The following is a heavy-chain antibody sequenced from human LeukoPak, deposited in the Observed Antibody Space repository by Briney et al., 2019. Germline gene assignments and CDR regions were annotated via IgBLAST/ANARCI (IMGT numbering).Heavy chain of an antibody. V-gene: IGHV1-18*01. D-gene: IGHD6-19*01. CDR1: GYTFTGYA. J-gene: IGHJ6*02. CDR3: ARDRRLGYSSGWYGDNYYYYGMDV. Sequence: ASVKVSCKASGYTFTGYAISWVRQAPGQGLEWMGWISAYNDNTHYAQKLQGRVTMTTDTSTSTAYMELRSLRSDDTAVYYCARDRRLGYSSGWYGDNYYYYGMDVWGQGTTVTVSS. CDR2: ISAYNDNT.